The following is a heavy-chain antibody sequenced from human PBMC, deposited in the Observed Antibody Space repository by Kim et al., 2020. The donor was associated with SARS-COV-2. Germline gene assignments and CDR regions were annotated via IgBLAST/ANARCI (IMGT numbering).Heavy chain of an antibody. CDR1: GYTFTGYY. CDR3: ARDLHKYYDFWSGPFDP. CDR2: INPNSGGT. D-gene: IGHD3-3*01. Sequence: ASVKVSCKASGYTFTGYYMHWVRQAPGQGLEWMGWINPNSGGTNYAQKFQGRVTMTRDTSISTAYMELSRLRSDDTAVYYCARDLHKYYDFWSGPFDPWGQGTLVTVSS. V-gene: IGHV1-2*02. J-gene: IGHJ5*02.